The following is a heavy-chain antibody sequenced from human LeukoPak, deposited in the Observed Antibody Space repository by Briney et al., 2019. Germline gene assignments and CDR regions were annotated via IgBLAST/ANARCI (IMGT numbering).Heavy chain of an antibody. CDR2: ISGSGDST. CDR3: ASSASGYVTFDY. D-gene: IGHD5-12*01. Sequence: GGSLRLSCAASGFSFSNYAMSWVRQAPGKGLEWVSCISGSGDSTYSADSMKGRFTISRDNSKNTLYLQMNSLRAEDTAVYYCASSASGYVTFDYWGQGTLVTVSS. CDR1: GFSFSNYA. J-gene: IGHJ4*02. V-gene: IGHV3-23*01.